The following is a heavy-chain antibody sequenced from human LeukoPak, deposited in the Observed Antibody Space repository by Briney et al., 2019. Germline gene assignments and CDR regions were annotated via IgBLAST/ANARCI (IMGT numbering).Heavy chain of an antibody. CDR3: ARADSSGYQRQFDY. Sequence: PGGSLRLSCAASGFTFSSYAMSWVRQAPGKGLEWVSIIYSGGSTYYADSVKGRFTISRDISKNTLYLQMNSLRAEDTAVYYCARADSSGYQRQFDYWGQGTLVTVSS. J-gene: IGHJ4*02. D-gene: IGHD3-22*01. V-gene: IGHV3-53*01. CDR1: GFTFSSYA. CDR2: IYSGGST.